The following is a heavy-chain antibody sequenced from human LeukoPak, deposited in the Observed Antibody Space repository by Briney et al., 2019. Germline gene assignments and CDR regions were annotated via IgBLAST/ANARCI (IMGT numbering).Heavy chain of an antibody. CDR3: ARAYVDTAISFDP. CDR2: ISAYNGTT. J-gene: IGHJ5*02. CDR1: GYTFTSYG. D-gene: IGHD5-18*01. V-gene: IGHV1-18*01. Sequence: GASVKVSCKASGYTFTSYGISWVRQAPGQGLEWMGWISAYNGTTKYAQKLQGRVPMTTDTSTRTAYMELRSLRSDDTAVYYCARAYVDTAISFDPWGQGTLVTVSS.